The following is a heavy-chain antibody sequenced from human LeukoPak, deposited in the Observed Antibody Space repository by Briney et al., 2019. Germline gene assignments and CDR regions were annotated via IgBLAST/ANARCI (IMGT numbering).Heavy chain of an antibody. D-gene: IGHD3-22*01. V-gene: IGHV3-23*01. CDR1: GFTFSNYV. CDR3: ARHYDSSGYYYLDY. Sequence: GGSLRLSCAASGFTFSNYVMSWVRQAPGKGLEWVSAISGSGGSTYYADSVKGRFTFSRDNSKNTLYLQMNSLRAEDTAVYYCARHYDSSGYYYLDYWGQGTLVTVSS. J-gene: IGHJ4*02. CDR2: ISGSGGST.